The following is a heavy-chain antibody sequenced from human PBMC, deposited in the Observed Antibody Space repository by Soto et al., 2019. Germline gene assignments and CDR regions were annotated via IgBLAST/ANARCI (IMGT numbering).Heavy chain of an antibody. CDR1: GFTFSSYG. V-gene: IGHV3-33*01. D-gene: IGHD3-3*01. CDR3: ARSLLRFLEWYCFGMAV. J-gene: IGHJ6*02. CDR2: IWYDGSNK. Sequence: GSLRLSCAASGFTFSSYGMHWVRQAPGKGLEWVAVIWYDGSNKYYADSVKGRFTISRDNSKNTLYLQMNSLRAEDTAVYYCARSLLRFLEWYCFGMAVWGPGTRVTVSS.